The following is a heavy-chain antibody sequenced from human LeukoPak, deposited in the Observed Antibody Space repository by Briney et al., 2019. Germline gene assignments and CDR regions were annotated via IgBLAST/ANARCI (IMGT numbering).Heavy chain of an antibody. V-gene: IGHV1-2*02. J-gene: IGHJ6*02. Sequence: ASVKVSCKASGYTLTGYYMHWVRQAPGQGLEWMGWINPNSGGTNYAQKFQGRVTMTRDTSISTAYMELSRLRSDDTAVYYCANLWDIVVVPAPRDHYGMDVWGQGTTVTVSS. D-gene: IGHD2-2*01. CDR3: ANLWDIVVVPAPRDHYGMDV. CDR1: GYTLTGYY. CDR2: INPNSGGT.